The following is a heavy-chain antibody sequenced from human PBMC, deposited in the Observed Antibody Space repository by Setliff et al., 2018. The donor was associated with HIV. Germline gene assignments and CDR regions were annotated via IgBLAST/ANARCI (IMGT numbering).Heavy chain of an antibody. CDR1: GFTFSSYT. J-gene: IGHJ4*02. CDR2: ISYDGSNK. V-gene: IGHV3-30*01. Sequence: PGGSLRLSCAASGFTFSSYTIHWVRQAPGKGLEWVAVISYDGSNKYYADSVKGRFTISRDNSKNTLYLQMNSLRAEDTAVYYCARGPPTWTVIDYWGQGTLVTVSS. D-gene: IGHD2-21*02. CDR3: ARGPPTWTVIDY.